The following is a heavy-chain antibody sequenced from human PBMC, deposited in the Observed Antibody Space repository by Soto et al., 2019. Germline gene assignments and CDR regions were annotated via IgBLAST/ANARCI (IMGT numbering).Heavy chain of an antibody. CDR1: GDTFSSYA. CDR2: IIPIFGTT. CDR3: AVSFKDGSGTVDAFDI. D-gene: IGHD3-10*01. J-gene: IGHJ3*02. V-gene: IGHV1-69*05. Sequence: GASVKVSCKASGDTFSSYAISWVRQAPGQGLEWMGGIIPIFGTTNYAEKFRGRVSFTTDASTSTAYIELSSLRSEDTAVYYCAVSFKDGSGTVDAFDIWGQGTMVTVSS.